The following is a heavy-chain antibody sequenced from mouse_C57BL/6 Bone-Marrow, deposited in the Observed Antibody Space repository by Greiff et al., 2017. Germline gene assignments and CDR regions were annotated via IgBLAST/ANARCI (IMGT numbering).Heavy chain of an antibody. CDR3: ARNFYWYFDV. J-gene: IGHJ1*03. Sequence: VMLVESGAELAKPGASVKLSCKASGYTFTSYWMHWVKQRPGQGLEWIGYINPSSGYTKYNQKFKDKATLTADKSSSTACMQLSSLTYEDSAVYYCARNFYWYFDVWGTGTTVTVSS. CDR2: INPSSGYT. CDR1: GYTFTSYW. V-gene: IGHV1-7*01.